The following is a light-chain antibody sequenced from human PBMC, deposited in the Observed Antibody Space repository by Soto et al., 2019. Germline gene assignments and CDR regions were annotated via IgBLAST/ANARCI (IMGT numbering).Light chain of an antibody. Sequence: VHMTHSPSTLSASVLYRVTITCLASQSISSWLAWYQQKPGKAPKLLIYKASTLESGVPSNFSGSGSGTEFTLTISSLQPDDFATYYCQQYNSYWVTFGQGTRLEIK. CDR3: QQYNSYWVT. CDR1: QSISSW. V-gene: IGKV1-5*03. J-gene: IGKJ5*01. CDR2: KAS.